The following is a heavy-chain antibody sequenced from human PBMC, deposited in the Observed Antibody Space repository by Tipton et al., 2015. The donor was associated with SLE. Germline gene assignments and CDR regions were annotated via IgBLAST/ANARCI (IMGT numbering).Heavy chain of an antibody. V-gene: IGHV4-59*07. D-gene: IGHD6-13*01. CDR2: IYYSGST. J-gene: IGHJ4*02. CDR3: ARAKAAGRGGEFDY. Sequence: TLSLTCAVYGGSFSGYYWSWIRQPPGKGLEWIGYIYYSGSTYYNPSLKSRVTISVDTSKNQFSLKLSSVTAADTAVYYCARAKAAGRGGEFDYWGQGTLVTVSS. CDR1: GGSFSGYY.